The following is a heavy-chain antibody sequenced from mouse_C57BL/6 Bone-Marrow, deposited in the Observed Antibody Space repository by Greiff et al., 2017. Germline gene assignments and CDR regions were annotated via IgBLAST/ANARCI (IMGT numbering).Heavy chain of an antibody. CDR3: TRSLIYFGTNY. D-gene: IGHD1-1*01. CDR2: IDTEDGET. V-gene: IGHV14-2*01. Sequence: VQLQQSGAELVKPGASVKLSCTASGFNIKDYYINWVKQRTEQGLEWIGRIDTEDGETKYAPRFPDKATITADTSSNTAYLQLSSLTSEDTAVYYCTRSLIYFGTNYWGQGTTLTVSS. CDR1: GFNIKDYY. J-gene: IGHJ2*01.